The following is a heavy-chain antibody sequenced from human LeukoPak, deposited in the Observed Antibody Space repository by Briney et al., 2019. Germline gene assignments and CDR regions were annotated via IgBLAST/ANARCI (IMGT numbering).Heavy chain of an antibody. Sequence: ASVKVSCKASGYTFTSYGISWVRQAPGQGLEWMGWISAYNGNTNYAQKLQGRVTMTTDTSTSTAYMELRSLRSDDTAVYCCARDHTYSSPSLGDYWGQGTLVTVSS. CDR1: GYTFTSYG. D-gene: IGHD6-19*01. V-gene: IGHV1-18*01. CDR3: ARDHTYSSPSLGDY. CDR2: ISAYNGNT. J-gene: IGHJ4*02.